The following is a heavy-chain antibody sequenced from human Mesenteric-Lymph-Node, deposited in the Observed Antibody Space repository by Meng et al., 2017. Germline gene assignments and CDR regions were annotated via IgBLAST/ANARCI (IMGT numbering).Heavy chain of an antibody. D-gene: IGHD2-15*01. V-gene: IGHV3-74*01. CDR1: GFTFRSYW. CDR3: ARGGWYCSGGSCYTWWLKNCYYGMDD. J-gene: IGHJ6*02. Sequence: GGSLRLSCVASGFTFRSYWMHWVRQAPGKGLVWVARIDPDGTVTNNPEPVEGQFTVSRDNLKNTLHLEMNSLRAEDTAMYYCARGGWYCSGGSCYTWWLKNCYYGMDDWGQGNTVTVSS. CDR2: IDPDGTVT.